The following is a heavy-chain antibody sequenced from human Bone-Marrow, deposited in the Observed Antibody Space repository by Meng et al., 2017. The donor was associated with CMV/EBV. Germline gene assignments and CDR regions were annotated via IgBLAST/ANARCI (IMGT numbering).Heavy chain of an antibody. CDR3: AKDRWFGETVNWFDP. D-gene: IGHD3-10*01. CDR2: ISGSGGST. Sequence: ESLKISCPASGFTFSSYAMSWVRQAPGKGLEWVSAISGSGGSTYYADPVKGRFTISRDNSKNTLYLQMNSLRAEDTAVYYCAKDRWFGETVNWFDPWGQGTLVTVSS. V-gene: IGHV3-23*01. CDR1: GFTFSSYA. J-gene: IGHJ5*02.